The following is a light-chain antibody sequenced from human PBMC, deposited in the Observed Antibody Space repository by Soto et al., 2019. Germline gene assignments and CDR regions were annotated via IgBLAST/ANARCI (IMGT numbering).Light chain of an antibody. J-gene: IGLJ1*01. CDR2: AVS. CDR3: SSYAGDNSYV. Sequence: QPVLTQPPSASGSPGQSVTISCTGTSSDVGGYKYVSWYQQYPGKAPKLMIYAVSERPSGVPDRFSGSKSGNTASLTVSGLQAEDEADYYCSSYAGDNSYVFGTGTKLTVL. CDR1: SSDVGGYKY. V-gene: IGLV2-8*01.